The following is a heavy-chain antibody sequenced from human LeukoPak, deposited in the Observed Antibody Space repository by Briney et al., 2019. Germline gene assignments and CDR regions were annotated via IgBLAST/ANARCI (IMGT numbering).Heavy chain of an antibody. D-gene: IGHD5-18*01. Sequence: GSLRLSCAASGFTFSSYAMSWIRQPPGKGLEWIGEINHSGSTNYNPSLKSRVTISVDTSKNQFSLKLSSVTAADTAVYYCARGAAMADFDYWGQGTLVTVSS. CDR1: GFTFSSYA. V-gene: IGHV4-34*01. J-gene: IGHJ4*02. CDR2: INHSGST. CDR3: ARGAAMADFDY.